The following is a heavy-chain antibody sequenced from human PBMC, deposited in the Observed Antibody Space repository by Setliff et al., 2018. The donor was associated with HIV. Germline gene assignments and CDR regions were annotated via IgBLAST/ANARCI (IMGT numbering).Heavy chain of an antibody. CDR1: GGYLSYYY. J-gene: IGHJ6*02. CDR2: VTDSGGV. CDR3: ARGRDCDSSNCLLRYYYHYGMDV. Sequence: SETLSLTCSIYGGYLSYYYWSWLRQSPGEGLEWIGEVTDSGGVNYNPSLKSRVTISVDTSKKEFSLKVASVTAADTAVYFCARGRDCDSSNCLLRYYYHYGMDVWGQGTTVTVSS. V-gene: IGHV4-34*01. D-gene: IGHD2-2*01.